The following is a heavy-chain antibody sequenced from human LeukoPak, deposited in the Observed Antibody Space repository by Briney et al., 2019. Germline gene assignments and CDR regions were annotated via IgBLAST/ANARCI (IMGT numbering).Heavy chain of an antibody. CDR3: VRDRRGSGYDFWYYGMDV. D-gene: IGHD5-12*01. J-gene: IGHJ6*02. CDR1: GGTFSSYA. CDR2: IIPIFGTA. V-gene: IGHV1-69*01. Sequence: SVKVSCKASGGTFSSYAISWVRQAPGQGLEWMGGIIPIFGTANYAQKFQGRVTITADESTSTAYMELSSLRSEDTAVYYCVRDRRGSGYDFWYYGMDVWGQGTTVTVSS.